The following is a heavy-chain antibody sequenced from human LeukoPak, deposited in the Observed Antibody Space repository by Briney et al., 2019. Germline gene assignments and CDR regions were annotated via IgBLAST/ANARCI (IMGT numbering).Heavy chain of an antibody. J-gene: IGHJ4*02. CDR2: IYYSGST. D-gene: IGHD5-24*01. CDR3: ARSGDGYNFFDY. CDR1: GGSISSYY. Sequence: PSETLSLTCPVSGGSISSYYWSWIRQPPGKGLEWVGSIYYSGSTNYNPSLKSRVTISVDTSKNQYFLKLTSVTAADTAVYYGARSGDGYNFFDYWGQGTLVTVSS. V-gene: IGHV4-59*01.